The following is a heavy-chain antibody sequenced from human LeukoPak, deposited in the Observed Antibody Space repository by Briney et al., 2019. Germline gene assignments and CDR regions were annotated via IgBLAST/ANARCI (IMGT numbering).Heavy chain of an antibody. D-gene: IGHD6-19*01. CDR1: GFTFSSYG. CDR3: ANQYSSGWYEEAFDI. Sequence: GGSLRLSCAASGFTFSSYGMHWVRQAPGKGLEWVAFIRYDGSNKYYADSVRGRFTISRDNSKNTLYLQMNSLRAEDTAVYHCANQYSSGWYEEAFDIWGQGTMVTVSS. J-gene: IGHJ3*02. CDR2: IRYDGSNK. V-gene: IGHV3-30*02.